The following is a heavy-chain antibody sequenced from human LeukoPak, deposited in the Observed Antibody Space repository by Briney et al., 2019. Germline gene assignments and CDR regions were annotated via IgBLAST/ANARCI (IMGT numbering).Heavy chain of an antibody. CDR1: GGSISSCF. Sequence: PSETLSLTCSVSGGSISSCFWGWIRQPPGSGLGWIGHVSSSGYTSYNPSLKSRVTISVDTSKSPFSLNLRSVTAADTAVYYCARRVEAVAGTGSFDSWGQGTLVTVSS. CDR2: VSSSGYT. D-gene: IGHD6-19*01. J-gene: IGHJ4*02. V-gene: IGHV4-59*08. CDR3: ARRVEAVAGTGSFDS.